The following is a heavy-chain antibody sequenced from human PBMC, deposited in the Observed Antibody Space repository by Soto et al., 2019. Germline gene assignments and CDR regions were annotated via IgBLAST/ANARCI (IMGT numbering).Heavy chain of an antibody. CDR3: ARDWSGY. CDR2: ISTSNGNT. V-gene: IGHV1-18*01. CDR1: GYTFTCNC. J-gene: IGHJ4*02. Sequence: GASVKVSCKASGYTFTCNCICWVRQAHGQGLEWMGWISTSNGNTNYAQKFQGRGTMTTDTSTSTAYMELRSLRSDAPAVYYCARDWSGYWGQGTLVTVSS.